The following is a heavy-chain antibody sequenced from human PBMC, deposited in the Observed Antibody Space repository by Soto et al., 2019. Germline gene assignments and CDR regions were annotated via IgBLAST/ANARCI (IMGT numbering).Heavy chain of an antibody. Sequence: KPSETLSLTCTVSGGSISSYYWSWIRQPPGKGLEWIGYIYYSGSTNYNPSLKSRVTISVDTSKNQFSLKLSSVTAADTAVYYCARGDRYYYDSSGTRGYYFDYWGQGTLVTVSS. CDR2: IYYSGST. J-gene: IGHJ4*02. CDR1: GGSISSYY. CDR3: ARGDRYYYDSSGTRGYYFDY. V-gene: IGHV4-59*01. D-gene: IGHD3-22*01.